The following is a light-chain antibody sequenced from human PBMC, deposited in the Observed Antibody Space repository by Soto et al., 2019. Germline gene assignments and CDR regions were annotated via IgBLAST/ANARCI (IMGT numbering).Light chain of an antibody. CDR2: AAS. CDR3: QQSYSTPFT. CDR1: QSIISY. Sequence: DIQMTQSPSSLSASVGDRVTITCRASQSIISYLNWYQQKPGKAPKLLIYAASSLQSGVPSRFSGSGSGTDFTLTISSLQPEDFATYYCQQSYSTPFTFAGGTKVEIK. V-gene: IGKV1-39*01. J-gene: IGKJ4*01.